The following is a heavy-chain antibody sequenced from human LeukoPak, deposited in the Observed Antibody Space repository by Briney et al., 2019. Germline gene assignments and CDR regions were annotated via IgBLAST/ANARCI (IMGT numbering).Heavy chain of an antibody. CDR3: SRGGMVRGVNFFDY. D-gene: IGHD3-10*01. CDR1: GGSISSYY. V-gene: IGHV4-59*01. Sequence: SETLSLTCTVSGGSISSYYWSWIRQPPGKGLEWIGYIYYSGSTNYNPSLKSRVTISVDTSKNQFSLKLSSVTAADTAVYYCSRGGMVRGVNFFDYWGQGTLVTVSS. CDR2: IYYSGST. J-gene: IGHJ4*02.